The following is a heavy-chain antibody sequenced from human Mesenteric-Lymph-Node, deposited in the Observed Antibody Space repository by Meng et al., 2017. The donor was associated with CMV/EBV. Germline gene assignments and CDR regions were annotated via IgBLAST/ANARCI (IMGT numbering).Heavy chain of an antibody. CDR1: GGSISSSSYY. CDR3: ARVRQERKYYYYGMDV. V-gene: IGHV4-39*07. J-gene: IGHJ6*02. Sequence: SETLSLTCTVSGGSISSSSYYWGWIRQPPGKGLEWIGSIYYSGSTYYNPSLKSRVTISVDTSKNQFSLKLSSVTAADTAVYYCARVRQERKYYYYGMDVWGQGTTVTV. CDR2: IYYSGST. D-gene: IGHD1-1*01.